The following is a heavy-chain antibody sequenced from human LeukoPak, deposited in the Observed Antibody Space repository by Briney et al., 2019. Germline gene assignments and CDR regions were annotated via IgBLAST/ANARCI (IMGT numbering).Heavy chain of an antibody. CDR1: GGSISSGGYS. CDR2: IYHSGST. D-gene: IGHD3-22*01. J-gene: IGHJ4*02. CDR3: ARGDSSGYSQGAFDY. Sequence: SETLSLTCAVSGGSISSGGYSWSWTRQPPGKGLEWIGYIYHSGSTYYNPSLKSRVTISVDRSKNQFSLKLSSVTAADTAVYYCARGDSSGYSQGAFDYWGQGTLVTVSS. V-gene: IGHV4-30-2*01.